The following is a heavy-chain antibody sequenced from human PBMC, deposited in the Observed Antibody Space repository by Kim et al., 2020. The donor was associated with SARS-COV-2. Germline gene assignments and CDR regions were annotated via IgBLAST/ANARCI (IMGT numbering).Heavy chain of an antibody. Sequence: GGSLRLSCAASGFTFSSYGMHWVRQAPGNGLEWVAVISYDGSNKYYADSVKGRFTISRDNSKNTLYLQMNSLRAEDTAVYYCARGAPSSKNAFDIWGQGTMVTVSS. CDR3: ARGAPSSKNAFDI. CDR1: GFTFSSYG. V-gene: IGHV3-30*03. D-gene: IGHD6-13*01. CDR2: ISYDGSNK. J-gene: IGHJ3*02.